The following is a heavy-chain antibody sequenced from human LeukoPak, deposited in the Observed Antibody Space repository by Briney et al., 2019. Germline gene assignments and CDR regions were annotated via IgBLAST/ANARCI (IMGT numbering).Heavy chain of an antibody. CDR2: ISGSGGST. J-gene: IGHJ4*02. V-gene: IGHV3-23*01. Sequence: PGGSLRLSCAASGFTFSSYAMSWVRQAPGKGLEWVSGISGSGGSTYYADSVKGRFTISRDNSKNTLYLQMNSLRAEDTAVYYCAKSTGSSSWFGYFDYWGREPWSPSPQ. CDR3: AKSTGSSSWFGYFDY. D-gene: IGHD6-13*01. CDR1: GFTFSSYA.